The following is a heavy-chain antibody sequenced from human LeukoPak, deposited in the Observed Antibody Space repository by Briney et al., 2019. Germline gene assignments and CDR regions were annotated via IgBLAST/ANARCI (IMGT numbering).Heavy chain of an antibody. CDR1: GYTFTSYD. J-gene: IGHJ6*02. V-gene: IGHV1-8*01. CDR3: ARGSKGYYYYGMDV. CDR2: MNPNSGNT. Sequence: ASVTVSCKASGYTFTSYDINWVRQATGQGLEWMGWMNPNSGNTGYAQKFQGRVTMTRNTSISTAYMELSSLRSEDTAVYYCARGSKGYYYYGMDVWGQGATVTVSS.